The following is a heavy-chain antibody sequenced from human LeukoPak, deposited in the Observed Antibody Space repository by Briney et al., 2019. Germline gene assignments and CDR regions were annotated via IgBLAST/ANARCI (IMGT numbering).Heavy chain of an antibody. Sequence: GGSLRLSCAASGFTLSGYEMNWVRQAPGKGLEWVSAISGSGGSTYYADSVKGRFTISRDNSKNTLYLQMNSLRAEDTAVYYCAKGYDILTGYYLDYWGQGTLVTVSS. J-gene: IGHJ4*02. CDR3: AKGYDILTGYYLDY. V-gene: IGHV3-23*01. CDR2: ISGSGGST. CDR1: GFTLSGYE. D-gene: IGHD3-9*01.